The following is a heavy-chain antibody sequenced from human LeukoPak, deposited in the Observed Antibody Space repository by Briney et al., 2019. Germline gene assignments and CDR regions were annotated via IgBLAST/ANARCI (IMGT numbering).Heavy chain of an antibody. Sequence: KASETLSLTCTVSGGSISSSSYYWGWIRQPPGKGLEWTGRMHYSGIIHYNPSLKSRVTISVDTSKNQFSLKLSSVTAADTAVYYCASVYDGRYFDYWGQGTLVTVSS. CDR3: ASVYDGRYFDY. D-gene: IGHD5/OR15-5a*01. CDR1: GGSISSSSYY. J-gene: IGHJ4*02. V-gene: IGHV4-39*01. CDR2: MHYSGII.